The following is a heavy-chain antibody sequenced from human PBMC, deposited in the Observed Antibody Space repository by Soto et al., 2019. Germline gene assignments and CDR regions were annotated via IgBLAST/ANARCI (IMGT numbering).Heavy chain of an antibody. J-gene: IGHJ4*02. V-gene: IGHV3-7*03. CDR3: AKLGSGYYTGLYFDY. CDR1: GFTFGDYW. CDR2: IKKDGSEN. D-gene: IGHD3-3*01. Sequence: LRLSCAASGFTFGDYWMSWVRQAPGKGLEWVAHIKKDGSENYYVDSVTGRFTVSRDNTKNSLYLQMNSLRAEDTAVYYCAKLGSGYYTGLYFDYWGQGTLVTVSS.